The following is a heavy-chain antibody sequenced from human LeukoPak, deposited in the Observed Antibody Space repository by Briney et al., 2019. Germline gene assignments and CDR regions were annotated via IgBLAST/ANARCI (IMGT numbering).Heavy chain of an antibody. CDR3: ARDGHGYNYMDV. CDR2: IYSGGTT. Sequence: PGGSLRLSCEASGFSVSSNFMSWVRQAPGKGLEWVSVIYSGGTTYNADSVRGRFTISRDNSKNTLYLQMNSLRAEDTAVYYCARDGHGYNYMDVWGKGATVTVSS. V-gene: IGHV3-53*01. CDR1: GFSVSSNF. J-gene: IGHJ6*03.